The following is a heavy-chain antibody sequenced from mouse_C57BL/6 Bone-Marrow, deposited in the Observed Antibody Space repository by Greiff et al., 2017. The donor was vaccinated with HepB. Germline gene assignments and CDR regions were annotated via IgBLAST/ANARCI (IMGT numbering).Heavy chain of an antibody. V-gene: IGHV5-15*01. CDR3: ARHDYGSSYDYAMDY. D-gene: IGHD1-1*01. J-gene: IGHJ4*01. CDR1: GFTFSDYG. CDR2: ISNLAYSI. Sequence: EVNLVESGGGLVQPGGSLKLSCAASGFTFSDYGMAWVRQAPRKGPEWVAFISNLAYSIYYADTVTGRFTISRENAKNTLYLEMSSLRSEDTAMYYCARHDYGSSYDYAMDYWGQGTSVTVSS.